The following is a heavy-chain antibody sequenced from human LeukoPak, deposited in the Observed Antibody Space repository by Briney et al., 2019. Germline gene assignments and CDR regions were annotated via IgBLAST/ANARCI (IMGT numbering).Heavy chain of an antibody. Sequence: PGGSLRLSCAASGFTFSSYAMSWVRQAPGKGLEWVSAISGSGGSTYYADSVKGRFTISRDNSKNTLYLQMNSLRAEDTAVYYCAKAGRGYSYGSYYFDYWGQGTLVTVSS. J-gene: IGHJ4*02. D-gene: IGHD5-18*01. CDR3: AKAGRGYSYGSYYFDY. CDR2: ISGSGGST. CDR1: GFTFSSYA. V-gene: IGHV3-23*01.